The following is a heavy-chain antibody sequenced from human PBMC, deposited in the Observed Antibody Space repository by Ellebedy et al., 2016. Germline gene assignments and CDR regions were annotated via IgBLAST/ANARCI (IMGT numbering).Heavy chain of an antibody. D-gene: IGHD6-13*01. Sequence: SETLSLTCAVYGGSFSGYYWSWIRQHPGKGLEWIGYIYYSGSTYYNPSLKSRVTISVDTSKNQFSLKLSSVTAEDTAVYYCAKLSRAWYSSFYYYGMDVWGQGTTVTVSS. CDR2: IYYSGST. CDR3: AKLSRAWYSSFYYYGMDV. J-gene: IGHJ6*02. CDR1: GGSFSGYY. V-gene: IGHV4-31*11.